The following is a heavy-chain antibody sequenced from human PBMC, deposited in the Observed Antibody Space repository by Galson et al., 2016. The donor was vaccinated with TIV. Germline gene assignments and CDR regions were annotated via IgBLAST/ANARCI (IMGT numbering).Heavy chain of an antibody. Sequence: SLRLSCAASGFTFDTYSMNWVRQAPGKGLQWVSYISRTSDTIYYADSVKGRFTISRDNATGSLYLQMNSLRAEDTAMYYCARVDPLLDCSGGTCQYDYYGMDIWGQGTAVTVSS. CDR1: GFTFDTYS. CDR2: ISRTSDTI. J-gene: IGHJ6*02. CDR3: ARVDPLLDCSGGTCQYDYYGMDI. V-gene: IGHV3-48*01. D-gene: IGHD2-15*01.